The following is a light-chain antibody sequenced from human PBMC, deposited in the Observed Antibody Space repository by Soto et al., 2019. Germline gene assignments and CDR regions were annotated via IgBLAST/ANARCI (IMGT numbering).Light chain of an antibody. V-gene: IGLV2-14*01. CDR3: SSYTSSSTRV. J-gene: IGLJ3*02. CDR2: DVS. Sequence: QSALTQPASVSGSPGQSITISCTGTSSDVGGYNYVSWYQQHPGKAPKRMIYDVSNRPSGVSNPFSGSKSGNTASLTISGLKDEDEADYYCSSYTSSSTRVFGGRTKVTVL. CDR1: SSDVGGYNY.